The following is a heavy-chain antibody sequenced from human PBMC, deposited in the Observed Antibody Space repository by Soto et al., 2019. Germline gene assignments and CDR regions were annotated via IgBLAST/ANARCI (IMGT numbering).Heavy chain of an antibody. D-gene: IGHD6-13*01. CDR2: MNPNGGNT. J-gene: IGHJ5*02. Sequence: QVQLVQSGAEVKKPGASVKVSCKASGYTFTSYDINWVRQATGQGLEWMGWMNPNGGNTGYAQKFQGRVTMTRNTSISTAYMDLSSLRSEDTAVYYCARERSAAGTGWFDPWGQGTLVTVSS. CDR3: ARERSAAGTGWFDP. V-gene: IGHV1-8*01. CDR1: GYTFTSYD.